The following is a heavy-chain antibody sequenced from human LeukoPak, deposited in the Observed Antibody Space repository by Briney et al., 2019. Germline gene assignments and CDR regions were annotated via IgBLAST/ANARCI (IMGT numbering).Heavy chain of an antibody. CDR3: ASRITMVRGVINDAFDI. D-gene: IGHD3-10*01. CDR1: GFTFSSYS. J-gene: IGHJ3*02. CDR2: ISSSSSYI. Sequence: PGGSLRLSCAASGFTFSSYSMNWVRQAPGKGLEWVSSISSSSSYIYYADSVKGRFTISRDNAKNSLYLQMSSLRAEDTAVYYCASRITMVRGVINDAFDIWGQGTMVTVSS. V-gene: IGHV3-21*01.